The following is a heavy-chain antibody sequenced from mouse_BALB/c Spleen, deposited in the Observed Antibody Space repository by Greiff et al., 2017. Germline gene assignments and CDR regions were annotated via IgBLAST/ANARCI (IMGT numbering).Heavy chain of an antibody. V-gene: IGHV1S135*01. J-gene: IGHJ4*01. CDR1: GYAFTSYN. CDR3: ARGGPHYYAMDY. CDR2: IDPYNGGT. Sequence: VQLQQSGPELVKPGASVKVSCKASGYAFTSYNMYWVKQSHGKSLEWIGYIDPYNGGTSYNQKFKGKATLTVDKSSSTAYMHVNSLTSEDSAVYCCARGGPHYYAMDYWGQGTSVTVSS.